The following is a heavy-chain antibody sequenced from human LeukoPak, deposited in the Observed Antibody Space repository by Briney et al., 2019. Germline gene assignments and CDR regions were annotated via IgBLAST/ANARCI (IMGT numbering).Heavy chain of an antibody. D-gene: IGHD2-8*02. J-gene: IGHJ4*02. V-gene: IGHV5-10-1*01. CDR2: SDPGDSFT. CDR3: ARDGGGVSSWVSH. Sequence: GESLKISCKGSGYSFSSYWISWVRQMPGKGLGWMGRSDPGDSFTKYRPSLEGRVTISADKSLSTVYLQWSSLKASDTAIYYCARDGGGVSSWVSHWGQGTLVTVSS. CDR1: GYSFSSYW.